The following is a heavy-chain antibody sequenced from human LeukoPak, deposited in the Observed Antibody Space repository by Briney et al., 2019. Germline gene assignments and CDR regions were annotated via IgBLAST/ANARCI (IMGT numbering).Heavy chain of an antibody. Sequence: SETLSLTCTVSRGSISSYYWSWIRQPPGKGLEWIGYIYYSGSTNYNPSLKSRVTISVDTSKNQFSLKLSSVTAADTAVYYCARAGNYYDSSGYYLHAFDIWGQGTMVTVSS. CDR3: ARAGNYYDSSGYYLHAFDI. CDR2: IYYSGST. CDR1: RGSISSYY. V-gene: IGHV4-59*12. D-gene: IGHD3-22*01. J-gene: IGHJ3*02.